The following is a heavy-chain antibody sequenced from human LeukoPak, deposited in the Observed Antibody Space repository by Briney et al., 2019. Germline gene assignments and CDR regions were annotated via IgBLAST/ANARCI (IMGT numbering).Heavy chain of an antibody. CDR2: IKQDGSEK. D-gene: IGHD3-9*01. CDR1: GFTFSSYW. CDR3: ARDTRYFDWLWSWSPFDY. V-gene: IGHV3-7*03. J-gene: IGHJ4*02. Sequence: GGSLRLSCAASGFTFSSYWRSWVRQAPGKGLEWVANIKQDGSEKYDVDSVKGRFTISRDNAKNSLYLQMNSLRAEDTAVYYCARDTRYFDWLWSWSPFDYWGQGTLVTVSS.